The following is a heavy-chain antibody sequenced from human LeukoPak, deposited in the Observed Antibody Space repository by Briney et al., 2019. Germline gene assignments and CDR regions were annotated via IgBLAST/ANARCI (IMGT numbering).Heavy chain of an antibody. CDR2: ISAYNGNT. J-gene: IGHJ4*02. CDR3: ASSIAVAGTGFDY. Sequence: GASVKVSCKASGYTFTSYGISWVRQAPGQGLEWMGWISAYNGNTDYAQKFQGRVTMTRDTSISTAYMELSRLRSDDTAVDYCASSIAVAGTGFDYWGQGTLVTVSS. V-gene: IGHV1-18*01. D-gene: IGHD6-19*01. CDR1: GYTFTSYG.